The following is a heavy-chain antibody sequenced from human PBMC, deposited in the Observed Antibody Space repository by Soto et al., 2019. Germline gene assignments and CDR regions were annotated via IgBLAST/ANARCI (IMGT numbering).Heavy chain of an antibody. V-gene: IGHV3-23*01. D-gene: IGHD4-4*01. CDR3: VSTSPNGLRHSKGGYFDY. CDR2: ISGSGGST. CDR1: GFTFSSYA. J-gene: IGHJ4*02. Sequence: EVQLLESGGGLVQPGGSLRLSCAASGFTFSSYAMSWVRQAPGKGLEWVSAISGSGGSTYYADSVKGRFTISRDNSKNTLYLQMNSLRAEDTAVYYCVSTSPNGLRHSKGGYFDYWGQGTLVTVSS.